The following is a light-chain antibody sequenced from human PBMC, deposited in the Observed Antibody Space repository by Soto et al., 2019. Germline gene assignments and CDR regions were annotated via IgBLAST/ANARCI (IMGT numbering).Light chain of an antibody. CDR2: YAS. CDR3: QQYNNWPPIT. V-gene: IGKV3-15*01. J-gene: IGKJ5*01. Sequence: EIMMTQSPATLSVSPGERVTLSCRASQSVSNNLAWYQQKPCQAPRLLIYYASTRATGIPARFSGSGSGTEFTLTISSLQHEDFAPNYCQQYNNWPPITFGQGTRLEIK. CDR1: QSVSNN.